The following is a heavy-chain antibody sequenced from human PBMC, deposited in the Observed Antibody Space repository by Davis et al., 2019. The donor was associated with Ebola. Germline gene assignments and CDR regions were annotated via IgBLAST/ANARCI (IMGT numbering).Heavy chain of an antibody. CDR2: IYYSGST. CDR3: ARETYSSSLDY. D-gene: IGHD6-13*01. J-gene: IGHJ4*02. CDR1: GGSFSGYY. Sequence: SETLSLTCAVYGGSFSGYYWSWIRQHPGKGLEWIGYIYYSGSTYYNPSLKSRVTISVDTSKNQFSLKLSSVTAADTAVYYCARETYSSSLDYWGQGTLVTVSS. V-gene: IGHV4-31*11.